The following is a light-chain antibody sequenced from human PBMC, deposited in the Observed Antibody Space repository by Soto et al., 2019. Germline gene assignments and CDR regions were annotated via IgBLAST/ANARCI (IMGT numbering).Light chain of an antibody. CDR3: AAWDDSLNAWV. J-gene: IGLJ3*02. Sequence: QSVLTQPPSASGTPGQRVTISCSGSSSNIGSNTVNWYQQLPGTAPKLLIYSNNQRPSGVPDRFSGSKSGTSASLAISGLQSEYEADYYCAAWDDSLNAWVFGGGTKVTLL. CDR1: SSNIGSNT. V-gene: IGLV1-44*01. CDR2: SNN.